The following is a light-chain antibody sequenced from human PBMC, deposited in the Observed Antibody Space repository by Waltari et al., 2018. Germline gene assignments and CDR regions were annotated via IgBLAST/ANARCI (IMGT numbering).Light chain of an antibody. V-gene: IGLV3-19*01. CDR3: YSRDSSGNHLV. Sequence: SSELTQDPAVSVALGQTVRITCKGDSLRSYYASWYQQTPGQAPVLVIYGKNNRPSGIPDRFSGSSSGNTASLTITGAQAEDEADYYCYSRDSSGNHLVFGGGTKLTVL. J-gene: IGLJ3*02. CDR2: GKN. CDR1: SLRSYY.